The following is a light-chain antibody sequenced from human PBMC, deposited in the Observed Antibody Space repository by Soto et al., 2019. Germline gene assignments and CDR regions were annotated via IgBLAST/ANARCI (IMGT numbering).Light chain of an antibody. CDR3: QQYNSYSPIT. J-gene: IGKJ5*01. V-gene: IGKV1-5*03. CDR2: KAS. CDR1: QTISSW. Sequence: DIPMTQSPSTLSASVGDRVTITCRASQTISSWLAWYQQKPGKAPKLLIYKASNLEKGVPSRLSGSGSGTEFTLTISSLQPDDFATYYCQQYNSYSPITFGQGTRLEIK.